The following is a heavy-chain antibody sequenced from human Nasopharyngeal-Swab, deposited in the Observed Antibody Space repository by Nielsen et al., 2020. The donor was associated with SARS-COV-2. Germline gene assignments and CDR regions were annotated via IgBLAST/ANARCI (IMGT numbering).Heavy chain of an antibody. V-gene: IGHV1-8*01. CDR2: MNPNSGNT. CDR1: GYTFTSYD. Sequence: ASVKVSCKASGYTFTSYDINWVRQATGQGLEWMGWMNPNSGNTGYAQKFQGRVTMTRHTSISTAYMELSSLRSEDTAVYYCARTDGSGSYYDFDYWGQGTLVTVSS. CDR3: ARTDGSGSYYDFDY. J-gene: IGHJ4*02. D-gene: IGHD3-10*01.